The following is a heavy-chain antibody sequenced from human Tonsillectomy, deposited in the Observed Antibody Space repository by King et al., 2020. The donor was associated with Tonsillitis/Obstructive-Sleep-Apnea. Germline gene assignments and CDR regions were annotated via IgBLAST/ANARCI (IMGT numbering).Heavy chain of an antibody. V-gene: IGHV3-11*01. CDR3: ARHILGNYPDY. J-gene: IGHJ4*02. CDR1: GFTFSDYY. D-gene: IGHD7-27*01. CDR2: MRSSGSTI. Sequence: QGQLVQSGGGLVKPVGSLRLSCAASGFTFSDYYMSWIRQAPGKGLEWVSYMRSSGSTIYYADSVKGRFTISRENAQNSLYLQMNSLRAEDTAMYYCARHILGNYPDYWGQGTLVTVSS.